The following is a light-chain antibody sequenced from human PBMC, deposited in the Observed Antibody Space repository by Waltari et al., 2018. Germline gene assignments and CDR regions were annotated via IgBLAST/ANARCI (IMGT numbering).Light chain of an antibody. CDR2: KPT. V-gene: IGLV8-61*01. CDR1: SGSLSTTSS. Sequence: QTVVTQEPSLSVSPGGTVTLTCALSSGSLSTTSSATWHQQTPGQSPRTLVYKPTARSSGVPDRFSGSILGNTAALTITGAQADDESDYYCALYMGSGIWVFGGGTRLTVL. CDR3: ALYMGSGIWV. J-gene: IGLJ3*02.